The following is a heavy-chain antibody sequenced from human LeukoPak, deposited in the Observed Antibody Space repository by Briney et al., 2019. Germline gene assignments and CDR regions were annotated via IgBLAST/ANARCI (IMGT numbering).Heavy chain of an antibody. D-gene: IGHD3-22*01. Sequence: ASVKVSCKASGYTFTGYYMHWVRQAPGQGLEWMGWINPNSGGTNYAQKFQGRVTMTRDTSISTAYMELSRLRSDDTAVYYCARDYDSSGYYRRVPPHIPHIDDYWGQGTLVTVSS. J-gene: IGHJ4*02. CDR3: ARDYDSSGYYRRVPPHIPHIDDY. CDR2: INPNSGGT. V-gene: IGHV1-2*02. CDR1: GYTFTGYY.